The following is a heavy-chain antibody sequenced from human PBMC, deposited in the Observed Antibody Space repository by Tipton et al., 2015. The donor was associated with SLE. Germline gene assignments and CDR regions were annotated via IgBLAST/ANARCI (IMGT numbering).Heavy chain of an antibody. V-gene: IGHV4-61*05. CDR3: ARSQLGIGFDY. Sequence: TLSLTYTVSGDSISSSGYYWSWIRQPPGKGLEWIGYIYYSGSTNCNPSLKSRVTISVDTSKNQFSLKLSSVTAADTAVYYCARSQLGIGFDYWGQGTLVTVSS. CDR2: IYYSGST. CDR1: GDSISSSGYY. J-gene: IGHJ4*02. D-gene: IGHD7-27*01.